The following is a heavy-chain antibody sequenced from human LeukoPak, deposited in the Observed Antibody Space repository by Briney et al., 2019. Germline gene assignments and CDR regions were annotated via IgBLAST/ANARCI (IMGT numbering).Heavy chain of an antibody. CDR1: GFSFSTIY. CDR3: ARDPYRFAFDI. Sequence: AGGSLRLSCAASGFSFSTIYMSWVRETPGQGLEWVANINVDGTAEYYVDSVKGRFTISRDNAKNSLYLQMNSLRAEDTAVYCCARDPYRFAFDIWGQGTVVLVSS. J-gene: IGHJ3*02. CDR2: INVDGTAE. D-gene: IGHD1-26*01. V-gene: IGHV3-7*03.